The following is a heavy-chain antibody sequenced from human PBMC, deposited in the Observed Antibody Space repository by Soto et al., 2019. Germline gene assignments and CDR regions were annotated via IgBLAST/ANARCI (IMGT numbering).Heavy chain of an antibody. CDR3: ARERKVTMIVVSWFDP. J-gene: IGHJ5*02. V-gene: IGHV4-30-2*06. Sequence: PSETLSLTCAVSSGSISRGGYSGSWIRQSPGKGLEWIGYISHSGSTYYNPSLKSRVTISVDTSKNQFSLKLSSVTAADTAVYYCARERKVTMIVVSWFDPWGQGTLVTVSS. CDR1: SGSISRGGYS. D-gene: IGHD3-22*01. CDR2: ISHSGST.